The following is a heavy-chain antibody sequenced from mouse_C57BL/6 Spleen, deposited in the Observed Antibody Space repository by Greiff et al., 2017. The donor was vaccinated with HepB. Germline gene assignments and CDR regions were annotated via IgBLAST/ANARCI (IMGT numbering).Heavy chain of an antibody. V-gene: IGHV1-74*01. D-gene: IGHD1-1*01. CDR2: IHPSDSDT. Sequence: QVQLQQPGAELVKPGASVKVSCKASGYTFTSYWMHWVKQRPGQGLEWIGRIHPSDSDTNYNQKFKGKATLTVDKSSSTAYMQHSSLTSEDAAVYYCANYGSSGDWFAYWGQGTLVTVSA. CDR3: ANYGSSGDWFAY. CDR1: GYTFTSYW. J-gene: IGHJ3*01.